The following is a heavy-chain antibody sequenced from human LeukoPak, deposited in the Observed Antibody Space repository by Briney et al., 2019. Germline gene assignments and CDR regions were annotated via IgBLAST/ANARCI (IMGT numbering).Heavy chain of an antibody. Sequence: SETLSLTCAVYGGSFSGYYWSWIRQPPGKGPEWIGEINHSGGTNYNPSLKSRVTISVDTSKNQFSLKLSSVTAADTAMYYCASEYYYDSSGYSRHAFDIWGQGTMVTVSS. CDR2: INHSGGT. CDR3: ASEYYYDSSGYSRHAFDI. D-gene: IGHD3-22*01. J-gene: IGHJ3*02. CDR1: GGSFSGYY. V-gene: IGHV4-34*01.